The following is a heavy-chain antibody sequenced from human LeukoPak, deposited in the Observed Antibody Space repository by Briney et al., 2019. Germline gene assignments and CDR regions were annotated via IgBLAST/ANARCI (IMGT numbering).Heavy chain of an antibody. CDR1: GGSISSYY. CDR3: AGEVAFHALDI. J-gene: IGHJ3*02. V-gene: IGHV4-59*08. CDR2: IYYSGST. D-gene: IGHD5-12*01. Sequence: SETLSLTCTVSGGSISSYYWSWIRQPPGKGLEWIGYIYYSGSTNYNPSLKSRVTISVDTSKNQFSLKLSSVTAADTAVYYCAGEVAFHALDIWGQGTMVTVSS.